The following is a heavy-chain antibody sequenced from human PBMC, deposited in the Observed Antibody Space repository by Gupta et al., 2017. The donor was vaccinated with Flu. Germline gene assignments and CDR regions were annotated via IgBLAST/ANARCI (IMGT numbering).Heavy chain of an antibody. CDR3: AKSGYDFWSGYGVGYFDY. J-gene: IGHJ4*02. Sequence: KGLEWVSAISGSGGSTYYADSVKGRFTISRDNSKNTLYLQMNSLRAEDTAVYYCAKSGYDFWSGYGVGYFDYWGQGTLVTVSS. CDR2: ISGSGGST. V-gene: IGHV3-23*01. D-gene: IGHD3-3*01.